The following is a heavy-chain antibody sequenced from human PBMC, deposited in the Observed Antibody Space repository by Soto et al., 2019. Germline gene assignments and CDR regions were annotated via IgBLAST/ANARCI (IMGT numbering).Heavy chain of an antibody. J-gene: IGHJ4*02. CDR3: AKDQRLLRYFDWDHFDY. CDR2: ISYDGSNK. CDR1: GFTFSSYG. V-gene: IGHV3-30*18. Sequence: PVGSLRLSCAASGFTFSSYGMHWVRQAPGKGLEWVAVISYDGSNKYYADSVKGRFTISRDNSKNTLYLQMNSLRAEDTAVYYCAKDQRLLRYFDWDHFDYWGQGTLVTVSS. D-gene: IGHD3-9*01.